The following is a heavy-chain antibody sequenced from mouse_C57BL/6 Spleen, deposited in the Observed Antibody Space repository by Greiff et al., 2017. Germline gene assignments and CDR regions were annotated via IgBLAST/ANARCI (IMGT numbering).Heavy chain of an antibody. CDR1: GYTFTSYW. CDR2: IDPSDSET. V-gene: IGHV1-52*01. J-gene: IGHJ4*01. Sequence: QVQLQQSGAELVRPGSSVKLSCKASGYTFTSYWMHWVKQRPIQGLEWIGNIDPSDSETHYNQKFKDKATLTVDKSSCTAYMQLSSLTSEDSAVYYCARSIRRYAMDYWGQGTSVTVSS. CDR3: ARSIRRYAMDY. D-gene: IGHD2-12*01.